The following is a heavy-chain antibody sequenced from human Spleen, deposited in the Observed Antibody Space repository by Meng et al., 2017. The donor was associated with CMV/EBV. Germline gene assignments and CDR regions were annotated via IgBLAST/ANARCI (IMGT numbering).Heavy chain of an antibody. D-gene: IGHD5-18*01. CDR3: ARDRGFSYEVREEGH. Sequence: GESLKISCAASGFTFRSYEINWVRQAPGKGLEWVSYISGSGGTIHYADSVKGRFTISRDNAKNSLHLQMNSLRVEDTAVYYCARDRGFSYEVREEGHWGQGTLVTVSS. CDR2: ISGSGGTI. V-gene: IGHV3-48*03. J-gene: IGHJ4*02. CDR1: GFTFRSYE.